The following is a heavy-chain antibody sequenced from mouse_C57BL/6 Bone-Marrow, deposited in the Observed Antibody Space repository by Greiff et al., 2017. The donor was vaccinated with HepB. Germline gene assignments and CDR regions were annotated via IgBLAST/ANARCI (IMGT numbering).Heavy chain of an antibody. CDR2: IWTGGGT. Sequence: VQVVESGPGLVAPSQSLSITCTVSGFSLTSYAISWVRQPPGKGLEWLGVIWTGGGTNYNSALKSRLSISKDNSKSQVFLKMNSLQTDDTARYYCARKGIYYYGSSFDWYFDVWGTGTTVTVSS. D-gene: IGHD1-1*01. V-gene: IGHV2-9-1*01. J-gene: IGHJ1*03. CDR1: GFSLTSYA. CDR3: ARKGIYYYGSSFDWYFDV.